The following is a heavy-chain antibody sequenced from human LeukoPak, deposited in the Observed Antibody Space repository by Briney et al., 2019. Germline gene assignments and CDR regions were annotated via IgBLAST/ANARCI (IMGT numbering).Heavy chain of an antibody. CDR2: INHSGST. CDR1: GGSFSGYY. V-gene: IGHV4-34*01. J-gene: IGHJ6*02. Sequence: SETLSLTCAVYGGSFSGYYWSWIRQPPGKGLEWIGEINHSGSTNYNPSLKSRVTISVDTSKNQFSLKLSSVTAADTAVYYCARVDFWSGYPRDYYYGMDVWGQGTTVTVSS. D-gene: IGHD3-3*01. CDR3: ARVDFWSGYPRDYYYGMDV.